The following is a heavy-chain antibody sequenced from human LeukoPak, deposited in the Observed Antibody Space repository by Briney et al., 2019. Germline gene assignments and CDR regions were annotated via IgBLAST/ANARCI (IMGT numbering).Heavy chain of an antibody. J-gene: IGHJ6*03. CDR2: INHRVGT. CDR3: ARDLDYYGSGSYYISGYYYYMDV. Sequence: SETLSLTCSVYSGSFSGYYWSWIPHPPGKGLEWVGEINHRVGTNYNPSLKSRVTISLDTSKNPFSLKLSSVTAADTAVYYCARDLDYYGSGSYYISGYYYYMDVWGKGTTVTVSS. V-gene: IGHV4-34*01. D-gene: IGHD3-10*01. CDR1: SGSFSGYY.